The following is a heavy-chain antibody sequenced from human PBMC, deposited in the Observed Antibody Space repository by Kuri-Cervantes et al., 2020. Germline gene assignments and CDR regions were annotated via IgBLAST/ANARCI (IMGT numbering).Heavy chain of an antibody. V-gene: IGHV6-1*01. CDR2: TYYRSKWYN. CDR3: ARDQYYFDY. CDR1: GDSVSSNSAA. J-gene: IGHJ4*02. Sequence: SETLSLTCAISGDSVSSNSAAWNWIRQSPSRGLEWLGRTYYRSKWYNDYAVSVKSRITIKPDTSKNQFSLQQSSVSLEDTAIYYCARDQYYFDYWGQGTLVTVSS.